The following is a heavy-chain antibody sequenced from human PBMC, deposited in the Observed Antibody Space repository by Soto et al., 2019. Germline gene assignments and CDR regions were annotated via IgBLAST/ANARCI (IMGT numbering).Heavy chain of an antibody. J-gene: IGHJ4*02. CDR3: ARAPLPAAIRGYFDY. CDR1: GFTFSSYW. CDR2: IKQDGSEK. V-gene: IGHV3-7*03. Sequence: PGGSLRLSCAASGFTFSSYWMSWVRQAPGKGLEWVANIKQDGSEKYYVDSVKGRFTISRDNAKNSLYLQMNSLRAEDTAVYYCARAPLPAAIRGYFDYWGQGTLVTVSS. D-gene: IGHD2-2*02.